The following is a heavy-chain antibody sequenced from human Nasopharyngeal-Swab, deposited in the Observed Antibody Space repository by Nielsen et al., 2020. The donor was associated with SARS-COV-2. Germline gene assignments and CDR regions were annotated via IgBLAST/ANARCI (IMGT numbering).Heavy chain of an antibody. CDR1: GGSFSDYY. V-gene: IGHV3-11*04. Sequence: LTCAVYGGSFSDYYMSWIRQAPGKGLEWVSYISSSGSTIYYADSVKGRFTISRDNAKNSLYLQMNSLRAEDTAVYYCARPKVGYSYGLGDYYYYGMDVWGQGTTVTVSS. CDR2: ISSSGSTI. CDR3: ARPKVGYSYGLGDYYYYGMDV. J-gene: IGHJ6*02. D-gene: IGHD5-18*01.